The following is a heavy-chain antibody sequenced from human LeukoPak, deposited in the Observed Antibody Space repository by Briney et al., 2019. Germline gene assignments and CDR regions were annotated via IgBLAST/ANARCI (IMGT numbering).Heavy chain of an antibody. D-gene: IGHD3-16*01. CDR2: IKEDGSEK. CDR1: GFRFSNYW. V-gene: IGHV3-7*01. J-gene: IGHJ4*02. CDR3: VRDYVWGTSDTAY. Sequence: GGSLRLSCAASGFRFSNYWMSWFRQTPRKELEWLGNIKEDGSEKYYLDSMKGRFTISRDNTHSSVFLQMNSLRAEDTAIYYCVRDYVWGTSDTAYWGQGTLVTVSS.